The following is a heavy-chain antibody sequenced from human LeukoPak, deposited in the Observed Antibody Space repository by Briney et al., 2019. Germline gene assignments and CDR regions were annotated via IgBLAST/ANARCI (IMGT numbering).Heavy chain of an antibody. CDR2: ISGSGGST. D-gene: IGHD2-2*01. J-gene: IGHJ6*03. CDR3: AKVGYCSSTSCYFFYYYYMDV. V-gene: IGHV3-23*01. Sequence: GGSLRLSCAASGFTFSSYAMSWVRQAPGKGLEWVSAISGSGGSTYYADSVKGRFTISRDNSKNTLYLQMNSLRAEDTAVYYCAKVGYCSSTSCYFFYYYYMDVWGKGTTVTVPS. CDR1: GFTFSSYA.